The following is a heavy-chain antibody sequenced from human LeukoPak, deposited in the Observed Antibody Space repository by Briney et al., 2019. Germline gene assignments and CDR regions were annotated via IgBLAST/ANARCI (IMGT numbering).Heavy chain of an antibody. Sequence: GGSLRLSCAASGFTFSSYSMNWVRQAPGKGLEWVSSISSSSSYIYYADSVKGRLTISRDNAKNSLYLQMNSLRAEDTAVYYCARGREYSSSYNWFDPWGQGTLVTVSS. CDR1: GFTFSSYS. V-gene: IGHV3-21*01. CDR3: ARGREYSSSYNWFDP. CDR2: ISSSSSYI. J-gene: IGHJ5*02. D-gene: IGHD6-13*01.